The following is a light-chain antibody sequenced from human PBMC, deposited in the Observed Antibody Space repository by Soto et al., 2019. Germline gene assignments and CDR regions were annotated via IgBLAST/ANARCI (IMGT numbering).Light chain of an antibody. V-gene: IGLV1-36*01. J-gene: IGLJ1*01. CDR2: YDD. CDR1: SSNIGNNA. CDR3: AAWDDRLNGFSV. Sequence: QSVLTQPPSVSEAPRQRVTISCSGSSSNIGNNAVNWYQQLPGKAPKLLIYYDDLLPSGVSDRFSGSKPGTSASLAISGLKSEDEADYYCAAWDDRLNGFSVLGTGTELPVL.